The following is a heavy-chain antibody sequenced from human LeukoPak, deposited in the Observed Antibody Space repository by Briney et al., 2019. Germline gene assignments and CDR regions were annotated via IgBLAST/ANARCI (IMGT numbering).Heavy chain of an antibody. CDR1: GFTFSGSA. Sequence: GGTLRLSCAASGFTFSGSAMHWVRQASPKGLELVGRVRSKSNSYATACAASVKRRFTISRDDSKHTAYLQMHSLKTEDTAVYYCTRPWNYYDPNDHWGQGTLVTVSS. V-gene: IGHV3-73*01. J-gene: IGHJ4*02. D-gene: IGHD3-22*01. CDR2: VRSKSNSYAT. CDR3: TRPWNYYDPNDH.